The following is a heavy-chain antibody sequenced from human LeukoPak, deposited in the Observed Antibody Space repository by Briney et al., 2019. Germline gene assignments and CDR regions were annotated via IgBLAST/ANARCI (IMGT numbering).Heavy chain of an antibody. CDR3: ARGQTYYYGSGSLDY. CDR1: GGSISSSSYY. D-gene: IGHD3-10*01. J-gene: IGHJ4*02. Sequence: LSLACTVSGGSISSSSYYCGWIRQAPGKGLEWVLYISSSGSTIYYADSVKGRFTISRDNAKNSLYLQMNSLRAEATAVYYCARGQTYYYGSGSLDYWGQGTLVTVSS. V-gene: IGHV3-11*01. CDR2: ISSSGSTI.